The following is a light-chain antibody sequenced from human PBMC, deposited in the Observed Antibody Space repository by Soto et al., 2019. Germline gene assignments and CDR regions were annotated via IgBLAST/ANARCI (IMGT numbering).Light chain of an antibody. CDR3: QHYNSYSEA. CDR2: KAS. Sequence: DIQMTQSPSTLSASVGDRVTLTCRASQNIRNWLAWYQQKPGKAPKLLISKASTLKSGVPSRFSGSGSGTEFTLTISSLQPDDFATYYCQHYNSYSEAFGQGTQVDIK. V-gene: IGKV1-5*03. J-gene: IGKJ1*01. CDR1: QNIRNW.